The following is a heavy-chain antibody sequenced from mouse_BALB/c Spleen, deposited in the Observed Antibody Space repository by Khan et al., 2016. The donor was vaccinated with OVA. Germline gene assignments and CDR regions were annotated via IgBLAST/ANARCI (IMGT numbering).Heavy chain of an antibody. CDR1: GFNIKDTY. J-gene: IGHJ4*01. CDR2: IDPANGHT. D-gene: IGHD1-1*01. V-gene: IGHV14-3*02. Sequence: VQLKESGAELVKPGASVKLSCTASGFNIKDTYIHWVKQRPEQGLEWIGRIDPANGHTKYDPKFQGKATLTADTSSNTAYMELISLTSEDTAVYYCTRPINYYDALAYWGQGTSVAVSA. CDR3: TRPINYYDALAY.